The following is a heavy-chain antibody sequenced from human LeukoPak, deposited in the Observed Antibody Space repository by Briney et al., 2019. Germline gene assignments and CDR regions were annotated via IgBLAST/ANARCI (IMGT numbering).Heavy chain of an antibody. D-gene: IGHD4-17*01. CDR2: IKHDGSEK. J-gene: IGHJ4*02. CDR1: GFTFSDYW. CDR3: AREGRFTVTSDY. V-gene: IGHV3-7*01. Sequence: GGSLRLSCAASGFTFSDYWMSWVRQAPGKGLEWVANIKHDGSEKYYVDSVKGRFIISRDNAKNSLYLQMNSLRVDDTAVYYCAREGRFTVTSDYWGQGTLVTVSS.